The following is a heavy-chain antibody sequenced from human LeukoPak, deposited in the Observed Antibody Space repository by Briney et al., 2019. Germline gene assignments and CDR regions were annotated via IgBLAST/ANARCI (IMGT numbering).Heavy chain of an antibody. V-gene: IGHV4-38-2*01. Sequence: SETLSLTCSVSGYSFTSGHYWGWIRQPPGKGLEWIANIYHTGSAHYNPSLKGRVTISVDTSKNQFSLKLSSVIAADTAVYYCARYCTSTTCILRGFDYWGQGTLVTVSS. D-gene: IGHD2-2*01. CDR1: GYSFTSGHY. CDR3: ARYCTSTTCILRGFDY. J-gene: IGHJ4*02. CDR2: IYHTGSA.